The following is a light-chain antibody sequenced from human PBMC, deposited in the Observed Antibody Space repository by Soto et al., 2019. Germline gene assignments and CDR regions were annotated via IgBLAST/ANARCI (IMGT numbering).Light chain of an antibody. CDR3: QQYYSYGLT. V-gene: IGKV4-1*01. CDR2: WAS. J-gene: IGKJ4*01. CDR1: QSVLYSSINKNF. Sequence: DIVMTQSPDSLAVSLGERATINCKSSQSVLYSSINKNFLAWYQQKPGQPPKLLIYWASTRESVVPYRFSGSGSGTEFTLTISSLHAEAVAVYYCQQYYSYGLTFVRGTKVEV.